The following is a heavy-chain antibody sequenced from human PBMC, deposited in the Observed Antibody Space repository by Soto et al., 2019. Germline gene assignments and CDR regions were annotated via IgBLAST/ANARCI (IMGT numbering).Heavy chain of an antibody. CDR2: MHYSGSG. J-gene: IGHJ4*02. V-gene: IGHV4-59*13. CDR3: ARSGHTFGGVV. Sequence: PSETLSLTCTVSGASMSDYYGSWIRRSPGKGLEHIGYMHYSGSGNYNPSLKSRVTISLDRSNNRFSLRLSSVTAADTAIYYCARSGHTFGGVVWGQGILVT. D-gene: IGHD3-16*01. CDR1: GASMSDYY.